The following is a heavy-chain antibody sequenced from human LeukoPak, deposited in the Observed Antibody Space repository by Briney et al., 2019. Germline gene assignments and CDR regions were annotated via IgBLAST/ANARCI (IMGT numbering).Heavy chain of an antibody. V-gene: IGHV3-23*01. D-gene: IGHD3-22*01. CDR1: GFTFSRFA. CDR2: ISGSGDST. Sequence: TGGSLRLSCAASGFTFSRFAMSWVRQAPGKGLEWVSGISGSGDSTYYADSVKGRFTISRDNSKNTLYLQMNGLRAEDTAVYYCATYRRGYHDSSESYYFDYWGQGTLVTVSS. J-gene: IGHJ4*02. CDR3: ATYRRGYHDSSESYYFDY.